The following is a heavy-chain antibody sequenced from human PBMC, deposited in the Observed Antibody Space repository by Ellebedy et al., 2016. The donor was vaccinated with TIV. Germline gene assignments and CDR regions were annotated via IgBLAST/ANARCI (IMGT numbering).Heavy chain of an antibody. D-gene: IGHD6-19*01. V-gene: IGHV4-59*01. J-gene: IGHJ4*02. CDR2: IYYSGST. CDR3: ARGDSSGWYGVNKFDY. CDR1: GGSISSYY. Sequence: SETLSLTXTVSGGSISSYYWSWIRQPPGKGLEWIGYIYYSGSTNYNPSLKSRVTISVDTSKNQFSLKLSSVTAADTAVYYCARGDSSGWYGVNKFDYWGQGTLVTVSS.